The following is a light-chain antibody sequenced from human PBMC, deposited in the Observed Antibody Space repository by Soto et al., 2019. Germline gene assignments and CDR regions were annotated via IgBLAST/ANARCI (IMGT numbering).Light chain of an antibody. CDR3: QQYGSSPPT. CDR2: GAS. V-gene: IGKV3-20*01. J-gene: IGKJ1*01. Sequence: IVLTQSPGTLSLSPGERATLSCRASQSVTTQLAWYQQKPGQAPRLIIHGASSRATGVPDRITGSGSGTDFTLTINRLEPEDFALYYCQQYGSSPPTFGQGTKVDI. CDR1: QSVTTQ.